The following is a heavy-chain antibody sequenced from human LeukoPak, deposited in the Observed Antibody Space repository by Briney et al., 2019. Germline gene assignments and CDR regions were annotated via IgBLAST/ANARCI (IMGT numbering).Heavy chain of an antibody. CDR2: INHSGST. V-gene: IGHV4-34*01. D-gene: IGHD3-16*02. Sequence: SETLSLTCGVYGGSFSGYYWSWIRQPPGKGLEWIGEINHSGSTDYNPSLKSRVTISVDTSKNQFSLKLSSVTAADTAVYYCARGANDYVWGSYRYWGQGTLVTVSS. CDR3: ARGANDYVWGSYRY. CDR1: GGSFSGYY. J-gene: IGHJ4*02.